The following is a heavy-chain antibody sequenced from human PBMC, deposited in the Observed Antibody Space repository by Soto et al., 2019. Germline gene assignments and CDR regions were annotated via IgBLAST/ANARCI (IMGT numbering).Heavy chain of an antibody. CDR2: IIPIFHTT. CDR3: GSVPN. Sequence: GPSVKVSFKVSGVSFSGQAGSWVRQAPGRVLECMGGIIPIFHTTHYARKFQGRLTIPADESTSTASMELTSLTSADTAFYYCGSVPNWVQGTTVTGSS. CDR1: GVSFSGQA. V-gene: IGHV1-69*13. J-gene: IGHJ1*01.